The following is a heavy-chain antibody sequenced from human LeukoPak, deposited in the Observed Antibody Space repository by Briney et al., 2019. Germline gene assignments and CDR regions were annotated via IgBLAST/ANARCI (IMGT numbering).Heavy chain of an antibody. V-gene: IGHV3-30*02. CDR3: AKGVRFLEWLPFDP. CDR2: IRYDGSNK. Sequence: ETGGSLRLSCAASGFTFSSYGMHWVRQAPGKGLEWVAFIRYDGSNKYYADSVKGRFTISRDNSKNTLYLQMNSLRAEDTAVYHCAKGVRFLEWLPFDPWGQGTLVTVSS. J-gene: IGHJ5*02. CDR1: GFTFSSYG. D-gene: IGHD3-3*01.